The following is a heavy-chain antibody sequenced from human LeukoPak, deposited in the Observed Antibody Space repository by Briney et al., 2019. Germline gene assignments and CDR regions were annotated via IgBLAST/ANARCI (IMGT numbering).Heavy chain of an antibody. Sequence: SETLSLTCTVSGGSISSDNYYWGWIRQPPGKGLEWIGSIFYSGTTYYNPSLKSRVTISVDTSKNRFSLRLSSVTAADTAFYYCARDQSSGYYYPGYNWFDPWGQGTLVTVSS. D-gene: IGHD3-22*01. CDR2: IFYSGTT. CDR1: GGSISSDNYY. J-gene: IGHJ5*02. V-gene: IGHV4-39*02. CDR3: ARDQSSGYYYPGYNWFDP.